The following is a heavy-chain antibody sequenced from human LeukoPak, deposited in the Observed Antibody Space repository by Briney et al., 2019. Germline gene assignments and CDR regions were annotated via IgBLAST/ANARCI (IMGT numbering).Heavy chain of an antibody. Sequence: SVKVSCKASGGTFSSYAISWMRQAPGQGLEWMGRIIPIFGTANYAQKFQGRVTITTDESTSTAYMELSSLRSEDTAVYYCARDYLIAAAVGNWFDPWGQGTLVTVSS. CDR1: GGTFSSYA. CDR2: IIPIFGTA. V-gene: IGHV1-69*05. D-gene: IGHD6-13*01. J-gene: IGHJ5*02. CDR3: ARDYLIAAAVGNWFDP.